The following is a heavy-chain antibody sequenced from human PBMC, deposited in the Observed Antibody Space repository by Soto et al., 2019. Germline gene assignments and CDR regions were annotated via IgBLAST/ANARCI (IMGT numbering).Heavy chain of an antibody. Sequence: QLQLQESGSGLVKPSQTLSLTCAVSGGSISNGGYSWSWIRQPPGKGLEWIGYIYHRGSTYYNPSLKSRVTISVDKSNNQFSLKLSSVTAADTAVYYCVRGSFYDISAYYYGYFDYWGQGTLVTVSS. CDR1: GGSISNGGYS. CDR3: VRGSFYDISAYYYGYFDY. D-gene: IGHD3-22*01. J-gene: IGHJ4*02. CDR2: IYHRGST. V-gene: IGHV4-30-2*01.